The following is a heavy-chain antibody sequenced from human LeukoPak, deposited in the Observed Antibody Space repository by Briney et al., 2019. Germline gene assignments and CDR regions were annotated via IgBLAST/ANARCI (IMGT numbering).Heavy chain of an antibody. CDR1: GFIFGTYW. CDR2: INSDGSSI. Sequence: PGGSLRLSCAASGFIFGTYWMHWVRQAPGKGLVWVSRINSDGSSISYADSVKGRFTISRDNAKNTLNLQMNSLRVEDTAVYYCAREDFDYWGQGTLVTVSS. CDR3: AREDFDY. V-gene: IGHV3-74*01. J-gene: IGHJ4*02.